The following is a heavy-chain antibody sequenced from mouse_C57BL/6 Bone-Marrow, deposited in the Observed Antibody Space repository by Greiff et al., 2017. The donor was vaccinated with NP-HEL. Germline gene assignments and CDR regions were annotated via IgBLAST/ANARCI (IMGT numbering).Heavy chain of an antibody. V-gene: IGHV5-9-1*02. CDR2: ISSGGDYI. Sequence: EVQRVESGEGLVKPGGSLKLSCAASGFTFSSYAMSWVRQTPEKRLEWVAYISSGGDYIYYADTVKGRFTISRDNARNTLYLQMSSLKSEDTAMYYCTRGGIYGNYLYAMDYWGQGTSVTVSS. D-gene: IGHD2-1*01. CDR1: GFTFSSYA. CDR3: TRGGIYGNYLYAMDY. J-gene: IGHJ4*01.